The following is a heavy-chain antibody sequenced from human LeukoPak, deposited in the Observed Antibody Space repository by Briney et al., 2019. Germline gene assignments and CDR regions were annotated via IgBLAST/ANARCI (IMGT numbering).Heavy chain of an antibody. J-gene: IGHJ4*02. D-gene: IGHD3-10*01. CDR2: IYYSGST. Sequence: SETLSLTCTVSGGSISSGGYYWSWIRQHPGKGLEWIGYIYYSGSTYYNPSLKSRVTISVDTSKNQFSLKLSSVTAADTAVYYCAHSSGVWAPFDHWGQGTLVSVSS. V-gene: IGHV4-31*03. CDR3: AHSSGVWAPFDH. CDR1: GGSISSGGYY.